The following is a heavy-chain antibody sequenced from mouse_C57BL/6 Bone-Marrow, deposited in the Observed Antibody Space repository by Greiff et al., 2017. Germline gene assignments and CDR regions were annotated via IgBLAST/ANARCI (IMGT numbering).Heavy chain of an antibody. CDR3: ARSGPLGRSFDY. J-gene: IGHJ2*01. V-gene: IGHV1-55*01. D-gene: IGHD4-1*01. CDR2: IYPTSGRT. CDR1: GYTFTSYW. Sequence: QVQLQQPGAELVKPGASEKMSCKASGYTFTSYWITWVKQRPGQGLEWIGDIYPTSGRTNYNEKFKSKAILTVDTSSNTAYMQLSSLTSEDSAVFYCARSGPLGRSFDYWGQGTTLTVSS.